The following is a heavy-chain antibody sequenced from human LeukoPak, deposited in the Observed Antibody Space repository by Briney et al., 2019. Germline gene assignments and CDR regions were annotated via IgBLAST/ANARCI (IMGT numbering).Heavy chain of an antibody. J-gene: IGHJ4*02. CDR3: ARDMSGTYSFDY. Sequence: GGSLRLSCSASGFTLTWHVIHWVRQAPAKALEYVSFIHHNGDITSYADSVRGRFTVSRDNSKNTLFLELSSLRTDDTAVYYCARDMSGTYSFDYWGQGTLVTVSS. CDR1: GFTLTWHV. V-gene: IGHV3-64D*06. D-gene: IGHD1-26*01. CDR2: IHHNGDIT.